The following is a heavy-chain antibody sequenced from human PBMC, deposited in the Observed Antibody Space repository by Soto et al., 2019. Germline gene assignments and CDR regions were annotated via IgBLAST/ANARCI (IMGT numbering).Heavy chain of an antibody. V-gene: IGHV3-11*01. CDR1: GFSFSDHY. CDR2: ISGSGSDI. CDR3: AGDPYYYASDY. D-gene: IGHD3-10*01. J-gene: IGHJ4*02. Sequence: KAGGSLRLSCAASGFSFSDHYMAWIRQAPGKGLEWISYISGSGSDIYYADSVKGRFTVSRDNAKNSLYLQMSSLRAEDTAVYYCAGDPYYYASDYWGQGTLVTVSS.